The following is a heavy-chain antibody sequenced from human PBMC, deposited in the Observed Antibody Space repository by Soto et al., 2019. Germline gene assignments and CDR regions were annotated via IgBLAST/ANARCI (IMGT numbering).Heavy chain of an antibody. CDR3: AREAAHGNWSLDL. CDR1: GFTFGAYG. V-gene: IGHV3-30*03. Sequence: QVQLVESGGAVVQPGRSLRLSCAASGFTFGAYGMHWVRQSPGKGLEWVAVIGRDGSAKVYTDSVKGRFTMSRDNSMNTLHMQMDSLREEDTAVYYCAREAAHGNWSLDLWGRGTLVTVSS. CDR2: IGRDGSAK. J-gene: IGHJ2*01.